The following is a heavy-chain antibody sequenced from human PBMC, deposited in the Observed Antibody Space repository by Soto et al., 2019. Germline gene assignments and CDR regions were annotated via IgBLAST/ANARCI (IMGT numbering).Heavy chain of an antibody. V-gene: IGHV1-69*13. D-gene: IGHD6-13*01. J-gene: IGHJ4*02. CDR3: ARHKGSSWYGPFDY. Sequence: SVKVSCKASGYTFTAQYLHWVRKAPGEGLEWMGGIIPIFGTANYAQKFQGRVTITADESTSTAYMELSSLRSEVTAVYYCARHKGSSWYGPFDYWGQGTLVTVSS. CDR1: GYTFTAQY. CDR2: IIPIFGTA.